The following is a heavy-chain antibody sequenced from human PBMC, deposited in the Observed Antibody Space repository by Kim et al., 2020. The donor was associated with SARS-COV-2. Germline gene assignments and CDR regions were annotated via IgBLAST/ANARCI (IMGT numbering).Heavy chain of an antibody. V-gene: IGHV3-74*01. J-gene: IGHJ6*02. Sequence: GGSLRLSCAASGFIFSNHYMHWVRQAPGKGLVWVSSINTDGSPTTYADSVKGRFTISRDNAKNTLFLQMSSLRAEDTAAYYCARGSSYAMDVWGQGTTFT. CDR3: ARGSSYAMDV. CDR1: GFIFSNHY. CDR2: INTDGSPT.